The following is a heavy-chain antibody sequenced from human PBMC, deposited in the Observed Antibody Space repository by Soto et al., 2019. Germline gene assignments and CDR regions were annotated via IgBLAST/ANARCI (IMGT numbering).Heavy chain of an antibody. D-gene: IGHD4-17*01. Sequence: PGVSLRLSCAASGVPFSSYAMHWVRQAPGKGLEWVAVISYDGSNKYYADSVKGRFTISRDNSKNTLYLQMNSLRAEDTAVYYCARDLTSDYGPFDPWGQGPLVTVSS. J-gene: IGHJ5*02. V-gene: IGHV3-30-3*01. CDR3: ARDLTSDYGPFDP. CDR1: GVPFSSYA. CDR2: ISYDGSNK.